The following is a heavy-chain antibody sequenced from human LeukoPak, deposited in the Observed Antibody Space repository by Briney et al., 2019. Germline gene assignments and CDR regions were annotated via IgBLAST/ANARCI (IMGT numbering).Heavy chain of an antibody. D-gene: IGHD2-8*02. Sequence: ASVKVSCKASGGTFSSYAISWVRQAPGQGLEWMGGIIPIFGTANYAQKFQGRVTITADESTSIAYMELSRLRSDDTAVYYCARDSGQLRRYWDYYGMDVWGQGTTVTVSS. CDR3: ARDSGQLRRYWDYYGMDV. V-gene: IGHV1-69*13. J-gene: IGHJ6*02. CDR1: GGTFSSYA. CDR2: IIPIFGTA.